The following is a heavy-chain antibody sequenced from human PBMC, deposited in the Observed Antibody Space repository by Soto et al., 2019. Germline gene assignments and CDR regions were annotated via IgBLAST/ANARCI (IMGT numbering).Heavy chain of an antibody. CDR3: VRIRYQLPSSVLWLDP. D-gene: IGHD3-16*01. V-gene: IGHV4-34*01. Sequence: QVQLQQWGAGLLKPSETLSLTCAVYGGFLSESYWTWIRQPPGKGLVWIGEINHVGGTNYNPSLKSRVTMSVDTSQDQFSLRLISGTAADTAMYFCVRIRYQLPSSVLWLDPWGQGTPVTFSS. CDR2: INHVGGT. CDR1: GGFLSESY. J-gene: IGHJ5*02.